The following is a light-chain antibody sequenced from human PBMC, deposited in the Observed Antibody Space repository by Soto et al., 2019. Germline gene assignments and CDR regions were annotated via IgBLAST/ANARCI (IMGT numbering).Light chain of an antibody. CDR3: QQYNSYSPWT. V-gene: IGKV1-5*01. J-gene: IGKJ1*01. CDR2: DAS. CDR1: QSISSW. Sequence: DIPMTQSPSTLSASVGDRVTITCRASQSISSWLAWYQQKPGKAPKLLIYDASSLESGVPSRFSGSGSGTEFTLTISSLQPDDFATYYCQQYNSYSPWTFGQGTKV.